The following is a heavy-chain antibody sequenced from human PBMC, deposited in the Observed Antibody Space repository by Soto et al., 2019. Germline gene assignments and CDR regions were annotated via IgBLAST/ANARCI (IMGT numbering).Heavy chain of an antibody. CDR2: INHSGST. J-gene: IGHJ2*01. Sequence: QVQLQQWGAGLLKPSETLSLTCAVYGGSFSPYFWSWIRQPPGKGQEWIGEINHSGSTNYNPSLTRRATLSVNTSKNQVSLKLTSVTAADTAVYYCARLASGWQYYYFDFWGRGTPVTVSS. D-gene: IGHD6-19*01. V-gene: IGHV4-34*01. CDR1: GGSFSPYF. CDR3: ARLASGWQYYYFDF.